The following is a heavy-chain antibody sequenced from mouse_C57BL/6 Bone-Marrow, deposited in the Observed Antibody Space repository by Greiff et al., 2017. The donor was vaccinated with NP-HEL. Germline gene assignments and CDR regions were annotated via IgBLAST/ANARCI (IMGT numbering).Heavy chain of an antibody. CDR2: IHPNSGST. CDR3: ARGYYYAMDY. CDR1: GYTFTSYG. J-gene: IGHJ4*01. Sequence: QVQLQQPGAELVKPGASVKLSCKASGYTFTSYGMHWVKQRPGQGLEWIGMIHPNSGSTNYNEKFKGKATLTVDKSSSTAYMQLSSLTSEDSAVYFCARGYYYAMDYWGQGTSVTVSS. V-gene: IGHV1-64*01.